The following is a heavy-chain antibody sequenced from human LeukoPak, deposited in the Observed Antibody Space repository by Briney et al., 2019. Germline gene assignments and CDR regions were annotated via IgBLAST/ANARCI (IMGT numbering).Heavy chain of an antibody. CDR1: GYTFTAYY. D-gene: IGHD2-21*01. V-gene: IGHV1-8*03. Sequence: ASVKVSCKASGYTFTAYYMHWVRQAPGQGLEWMGWMNPNSGNTGYAQKFQGRVTITRNTSISTAYMELSSLRSEDTAVYYCARGSLAYCGGDCSSPFDYWGQGTLVTVSS. J-gene: IGHJ4*02. CDR2: MNPNSGNT. CDR3: ARGSLAYCGGDCSSPFDY.